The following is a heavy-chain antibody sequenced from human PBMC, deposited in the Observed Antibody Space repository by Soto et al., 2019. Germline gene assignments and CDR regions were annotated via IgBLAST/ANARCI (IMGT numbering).Heavy chain of an antibody. CDR3: ARWFTYGNFDYFDY. D-gene: IGHD3-10*01. Sequence: EVQLVESGGGLVQTGGSLRLSCAASGFTFSSYWMYWFRQAPGKGLVWVSRLDSGGSSTTYADSVKGRVTISRDNAKNTLYLQMNGLRAEDTAVYYCARWFTYGNFDYFDYWGQGTQVTVSS. CDR1: GFTFSSYW. V-gene: IGHV3-74*01. CDR2: LDSGGSST. J-gene: IGHJ4*02.